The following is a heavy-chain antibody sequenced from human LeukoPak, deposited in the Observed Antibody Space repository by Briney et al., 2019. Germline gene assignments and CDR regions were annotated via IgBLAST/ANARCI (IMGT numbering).Heavy chain of an antibody. CDR1: GGSITSGDYR. V-gene: IGHV4-39*01. CDR3: ARQFDY. J-gene: IGHJ4*02. CDR2: FYNRGSP. Sequence: KASETLSLTCSVSGGSITSGDYRWGWNRQPPGKGLEWIGSFYNRGSPYYNLSLKRRVTISLDTSMNQFSLKLTSVTAADTAVYYCARQFDYWGPGTLVTVSS.